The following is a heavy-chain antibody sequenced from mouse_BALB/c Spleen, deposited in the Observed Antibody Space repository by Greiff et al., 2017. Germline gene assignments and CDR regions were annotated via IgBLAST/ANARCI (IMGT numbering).Heavy chain of an antibody. CDR2: IWSGGST. CDR1: GFSLTSYG. V-gene: IGHV2-2*02. D-gene: IGHD2-14*01. Sequence: VHLVESGPGLVQPSQSLSITCTVSGFSLTSYGVHWVRQSPGKVLEWLGVIWSGGSTDYNAAFISRLSISKDNSKSQVFFKMNSLQANDTAIYYCASPCRYDGFAYWGQGTLVTVSA. CDR3: ASPCRYDGFAY. J-gene: IGHJ3*01.